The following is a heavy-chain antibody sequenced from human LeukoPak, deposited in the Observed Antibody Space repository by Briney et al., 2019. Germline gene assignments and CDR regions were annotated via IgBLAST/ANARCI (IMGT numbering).Heavy chain of an antibody. CDR3: AKQAYCSSTSCYLVDY. CDR1: GFTFSSYA. J-gene: IGHJ4*02. CDR2: ISGSGGST. Sequence: GGSLRLSCAASGFTFSSYAMSWVRQAPGKGLGWVSAISGSGGSTYYADSVKGRFTISRDNSKNTLYLQMNSLRAEDTAVYYCAKQAYCSSTSCYLVDYWGQGTLVTVSS. V-gene: IGHV3-23*01. D-gene: IGHD2-2*01.